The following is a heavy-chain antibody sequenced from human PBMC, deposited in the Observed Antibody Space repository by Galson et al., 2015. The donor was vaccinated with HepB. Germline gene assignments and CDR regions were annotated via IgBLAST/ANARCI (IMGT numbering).Heavy chain of an antibody. D-gene: IGHD3/OR15-3a*01. Sequence: QSGAEVKKPGESLKISCKGSGYSSTNYWIAWVRQMPGKGLEWMGVIYPGDSYTKYSPSFQGQVTISADKSISTAYLQWSSLKASDSAIYYCARQSPIGQPVNYWGQGTLVTVSS. V-gene: IGHV5-51*01. CDR1: GYSSTNYW. CDR3: ARQSPIGQPVNY. J-gene: IGHJ4*02. CDR2: IYPGDSYT.